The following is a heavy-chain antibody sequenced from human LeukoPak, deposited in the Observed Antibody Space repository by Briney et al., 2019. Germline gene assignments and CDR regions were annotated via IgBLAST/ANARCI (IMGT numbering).Heavy chain of an antibody. D-gene: IGHD6-13*01. J-gene: IGHJ6*03. CDR3: ARAVAAGYYYMDV. CDR2: INPNSGGT. V-gene: IGHV1-2*06. Sequence: ASVKVSCKASGYTFTGYYMHWGRQAPGQGLEWMGRINPNSGGTNYAQKFQGRVTMTRDTSISTAYMELSRLRSDDTTVYYCARAVAAGYYYMDVWGKGTTVTVSS. CDR1: GYTFTGYY.